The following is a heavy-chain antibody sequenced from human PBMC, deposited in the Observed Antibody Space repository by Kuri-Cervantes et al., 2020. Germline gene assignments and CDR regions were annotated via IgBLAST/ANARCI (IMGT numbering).Heavy chain of an antibody. V-gene: IGHV3-23*01. CDR1: GFTFSSYA. J-gene: IGHJ4*02. CDR3: AKVSSGYWLFDY. Sequence: ETLSLTCAASGFTFSSYAMSWVRQAPGKGLEWVSAISSSGGSTYYADSVKGRFTISRDNSKNTLYLQMNSLRAEDTAVYYCAKVSSGYWLFDYWGQGTLVTVSS. D-gene: IGHD3-22*01. CDR2: ISSSGGST.